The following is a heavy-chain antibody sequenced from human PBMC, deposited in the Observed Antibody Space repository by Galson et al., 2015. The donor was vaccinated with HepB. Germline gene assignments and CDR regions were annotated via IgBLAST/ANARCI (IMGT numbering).Heavy chain of an antibody. Sequence: SLRLSCAVSGFTFNNYAMTWVRQAPGKGLDWVSGISSSGDKTYYADSVKGRFTISRDNSKNTLYLQMNSLRAEDTAVYYCAKSLLAAANYYYPMDVWGQGTTVTVSS. CDR3: AKSLLAAANYYYPMDV. CDR1: GFTFNNYA. CDR2: ISSSGDKT. J-gene: IGHJ6*02. D-gene: IGHD6-13*01. V-gene: IGHV3-23*01.